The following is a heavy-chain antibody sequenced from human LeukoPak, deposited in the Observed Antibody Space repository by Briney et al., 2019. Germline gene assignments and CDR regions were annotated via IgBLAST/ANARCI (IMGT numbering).Heavy chain of an antibody. CDR2: INHSGST. D-gene: IGHD4-11*01. Sequence: SETLSLTCAVYGGSFSGYYWSWIRQPPGKGLEWIEEINHSGSTNYNPSLKSRVTISVDTSKNQFSLKLSSVTAADTAVYYCARVRLQGMDVWGKGTTVTVSS. J-gene: IGHJ6*04. CDR3: ARVRLQGMDV. CDR1: GGSFSGYY. V-gene: IGHV4-34*01.